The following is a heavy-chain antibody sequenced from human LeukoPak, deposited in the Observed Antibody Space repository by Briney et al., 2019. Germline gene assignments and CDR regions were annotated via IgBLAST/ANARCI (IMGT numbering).Heavy chain of an antibody. V-gene: IGHV3-23*01. CDR3: ARGVPAAIFGGDYYYMDV. CDR1: GFTFSSYT. J-gene: IGHJ6*03. Sequence: GGSLRLSCAASGFTFSSYTITWVRQAPGKGLEWVSAISGSGGRTYYADSVKGRFTISRDNSKNTLYLQMNNLRAEDTAVYYCARGVPAAIFGGDYYYMDVWGKGTTVTVSS. CDR2: ISGSGGRT. D-gene: IGHD2-2*02.